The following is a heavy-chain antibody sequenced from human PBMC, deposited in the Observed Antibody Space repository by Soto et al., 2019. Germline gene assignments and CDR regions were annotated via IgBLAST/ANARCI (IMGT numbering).Heavy chain of an antibody. V-gene: IGHV3-23*01. D-gene: IGHD3-3*01. CDR2: ISGSGGST. J-gene: IGHJ4*02. Sequence: GGSLRLSCAASGFTFSSYAMSWVRQAPGKGLEWVSAISGSGGSTYYADSVKGRFTISRDNSKNTLYLQMNSLRAEDTAVYYCAKGDAYDFWSGHKIDYWGQGTLVTVSS. CDR3: AKGDAYDFWSGHKIDY. CDR1: GFTFSSYA.